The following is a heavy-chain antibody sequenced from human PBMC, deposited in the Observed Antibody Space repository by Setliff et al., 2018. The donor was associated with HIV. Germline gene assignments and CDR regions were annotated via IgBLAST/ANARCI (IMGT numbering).Heavy chain of an antibody. CDR3: AGAEGYYDNSVHPGRYYYYYMDV. V-gene: IGHV4-39*07. Sequence: SETLSLTCTVSGASSIYFWGWIRQPPGKGLEWIGSVYYSGSTYYNPSLKSRVTISVDTSKNQFSLKLSSVTAADTAVYYCAGAEGYYDNSVHPGRYYYYYMDVWGKGTTVTVSS. CDR1: GASSIYF. J-gene: IGHJ6*03. D-gene: IGHD3-22*01. CDR2: VYYSGST.